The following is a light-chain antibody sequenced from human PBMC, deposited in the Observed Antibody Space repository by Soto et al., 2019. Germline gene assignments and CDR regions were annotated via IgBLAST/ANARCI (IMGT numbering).Light chain of an antibody. CDR3: QQYDTYWT. CDR1: QSISNS. J-gene: IGKJ1*01. Sequence: DIQMTQSPSTLSASVGVRVTITCRASQSISNSLAWYQQKPGKAPKLLIYGAPSLESGVPPRFSGTVSGTEFTLTISSLQPDDFATYYCQQYDTYWTFGQGTKVEIK. V-gene: IGKV1-5*03. CDR2: GAP.